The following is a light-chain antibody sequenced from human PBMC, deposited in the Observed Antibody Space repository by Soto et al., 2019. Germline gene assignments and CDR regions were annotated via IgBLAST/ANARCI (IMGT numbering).Light chain of an antibody. V-gene: IGLV1-51*02. CDR3: GAWDSSLSAGV. Sequence: QAVVTQPPSVSAAPGEKVTISCSGSTSNIGNNYVSWYQQVPGTAPKLLIFENNKRPSGIPDRFSGSKSGTSATLGITGLQTGDEADYYCGAWDSSLSAGVFGGGTKLTVL. CDR2: ENN. CDR1: TSNIGNNY. J-gene: IGLJ3*02.